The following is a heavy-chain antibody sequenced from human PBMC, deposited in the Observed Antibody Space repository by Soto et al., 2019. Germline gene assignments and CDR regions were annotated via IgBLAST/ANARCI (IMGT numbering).Heavy chain of an antibody. J-gene: IGHJ4*02. CDR1: GAPVSSPSS. Sequence: QVQLQESGPGLVKPSGTLSLTCAVSGAPVSSPSSWGWVRQPPGKGLEWIGEVFHTGTTSYNPSLRSRVTISMDKSINQFSLDLSSVTAADTAVYYCARSAGWYAVHSWGPGTLVIVSS. V-gene: IGHV4-4*02. CDR2: VFHTGTT. D-gene: IGHD6-19*01. CDR3: ARSAGWYAVHS.